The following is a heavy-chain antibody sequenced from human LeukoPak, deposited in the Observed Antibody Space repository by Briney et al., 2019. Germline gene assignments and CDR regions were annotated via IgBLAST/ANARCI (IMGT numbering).Heavy chain of an antibody. CDR1: GFTVSSNY. V-gene: IGHV3-53*01. J-gene: IGHJ4*02. Sequence: GGSLGLSCAASGFTVSSNYMSWVRQAPGKGLEWVSVIYSGGSTYCADSVKGRFTISRDNSKNTLYLQMNSLRAEDTAVYYCAREGEDGYNKGGFDYWGQGTLVTVSS. CDR3: AREGEDGYNKGGFDY. CDR2: IYSGGST. D-gene: IGHD5-24*01.